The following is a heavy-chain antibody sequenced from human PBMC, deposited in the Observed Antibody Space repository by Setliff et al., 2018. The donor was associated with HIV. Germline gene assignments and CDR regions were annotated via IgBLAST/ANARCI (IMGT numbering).Heavy chain of an antibody. CDR1: GYSFTSYW. Sequence: GESLKISCKGSGYSFTSYWIAWVRQMPGKGLEWMGLIYPRDSDTRYSPSFQGQVTISVDKFISSAYLHWSSLKASDTAMYFCARANNWFDPWGQGTLVTVSS. V-gene: IGHV5-51*01. CDR2: IYPRDSDT. J-gene: IGHJ5*02. CDR3: ARANNWFDP.